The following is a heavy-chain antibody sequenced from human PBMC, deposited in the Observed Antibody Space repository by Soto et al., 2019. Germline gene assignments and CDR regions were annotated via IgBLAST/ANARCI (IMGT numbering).Heavy chain of an antibody. CDR1: GGSISSSNYY. Sequence: PSETLSLTCTVSGGSISSSNYYWGWIRQPPGKGLEWIGSIFYSGNPFYNPSLKSRVTISVDTSKNQFSLSLSSVTAADTAVYYCARRPGNDVYYGLDLWGQGTTVTVSS. V-gene: IGHV4-39*01. CDR2: IFYSGNP. CDR3: ARRPGNDVYYGLDL. J-gene: IGHJ6*02.